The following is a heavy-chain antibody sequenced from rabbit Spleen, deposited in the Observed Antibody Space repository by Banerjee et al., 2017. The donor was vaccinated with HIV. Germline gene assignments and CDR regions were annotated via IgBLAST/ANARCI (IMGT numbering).Heavy chain of an antibody. CDR2: IDTGSSGFT. CDR1: GFSFSDSYY. J-gene: IGHJ4*01. V-gene: IGHV1S45*01. Sequence: QEQLVESGGALVKPGASLTLTCTASGFSFSDSYYMCWVRQAPGKGLEWIACIDTGSSGFTYFATWAKGRSTCSKTSSTTVTLQMTSLTAADMATYFCARDGSGWGANFNLWGQGTLVTVS. D-gene: IGHD4-1*01. CDR3: ARDGSGWGANFNL.